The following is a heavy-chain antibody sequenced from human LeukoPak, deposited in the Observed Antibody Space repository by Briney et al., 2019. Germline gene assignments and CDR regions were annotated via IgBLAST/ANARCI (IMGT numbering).Heavy chain of an antibody. CDR3: ARDVKYYYGSGAERDLYYYYMDV. CDR1: GGSISSYY. Sequence: TSETLSLTCTVSGGSISSYYWSWIRQPAGKGLEWIGRIYTSGSTNYNPSLKSRVTMSVDTSKNQFSLKLSSVTAADTAVYYCARDVKYYYGSGAERDLYYYYMDVWGKGTTVTISS. CDR2: IYTSGST. V-gene: IGHV4-4*07. D-gene: IGHD3-10*01. J-gene: IGHJ6*03.